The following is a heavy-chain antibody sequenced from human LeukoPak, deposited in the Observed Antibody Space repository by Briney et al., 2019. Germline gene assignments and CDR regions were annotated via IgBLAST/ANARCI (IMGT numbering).Heavy chain of an antibody. CDR3: ARAWATDYFDY. CDR1: GGSISSYY. CDR2: MYYSGTI. J-gene: IGHJ4*02. V-gene: IGHV4-59*01. Sequence: SETLSLTCTVSGGSISSYYWSWIRQPPGKGLEWIGYMYYSGTINYNPSLKSRVTISVDTSKNQFSLKLSSVTAADTAMYYCARAWATDYFDYWGQGTLVIVSS.